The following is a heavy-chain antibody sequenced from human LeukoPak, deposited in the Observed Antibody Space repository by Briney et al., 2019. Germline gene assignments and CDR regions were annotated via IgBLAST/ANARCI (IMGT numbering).Heavy chain of an antibody. Sequence: PSETLSLTCTVSGGSISSYYWSWVRQPAGKGLEWIGRIYSSGSTHYNPSLNSRVTMSVDTSKNQFSLKLTSVTAADTAVYYCARTSPKNGAFDIWGQGTMVTVSS. D-gene: IGHD2-8*01. CDR3: ARTSPKNGAFDI. CDR2: IYSSGST. J-gene: IGHJ3*02. CDR1: GGSISSYY. V-gene: IGHV4-4*07.